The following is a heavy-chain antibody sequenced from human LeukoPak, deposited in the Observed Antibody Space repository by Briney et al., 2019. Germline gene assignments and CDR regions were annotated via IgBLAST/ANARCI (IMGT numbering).Heavy chain of an antibody. Sequence: SETLSLTCTVSGGSISSYYWSWIRQPPGKGLEWTGYIYYSGSTNYNPSLKSRVTISVDTSKNQFSLKLSSVTAADTAVYYCANQDSPIETFDYWGQGTLVTVSS. D-gene: IGHD3-22*01. CDR3: ANQDSPIETFDY. CDR1: GGSISSYY. CDR2: IYYSGST. V-gene: IGHV4-59*01. J-gene: IGHJ4*02.